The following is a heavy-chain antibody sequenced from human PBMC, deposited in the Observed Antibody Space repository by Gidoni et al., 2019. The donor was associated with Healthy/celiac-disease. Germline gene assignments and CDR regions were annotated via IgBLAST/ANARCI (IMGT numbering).Heavy chain of an antibody. CDR3: AKDYYYDSSGYYSYYFDY. CDR1: GFTFDDYA. CDR2: ISWNSGSI. Sequence: EVQLVASGGGLVQPGRSLRLSCAASGFTFDDYAMHWVRQAPGKGLEWVSGISWNSGSIGYADSVKGRFTISRDNAKNSLYLQMNSLRAEDTALYYCAKDYYYDSSGYYSYYFDYWGQGTLVTVSS. V-gene: IGHV3-9*01. J-gene: IGHJ4*02. D-gene: IGHD3-22*01.